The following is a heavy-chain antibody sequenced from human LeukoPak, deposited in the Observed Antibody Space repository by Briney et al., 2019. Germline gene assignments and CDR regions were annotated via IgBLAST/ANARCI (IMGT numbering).Heavy chain of an antibody. Sequence: GRSLRLSCAASGFTFSSYGMHWVRQAPGKGLEWVAVISYDGSNKYYADSVKGRFTISRDNSKNTLYLQMNSLRAEDTAVYYCAKDQGSWFTEYFQHWGRGTLVTVSS. CDR3: AKDQGSWFTEYFQH. D-gene: IGHD6-13*01. CDR2: ISYDGSNK. CDR1: GFTFSSYG. V-gene: IGHV3-30*18. J-gene: IGHJ1*01.